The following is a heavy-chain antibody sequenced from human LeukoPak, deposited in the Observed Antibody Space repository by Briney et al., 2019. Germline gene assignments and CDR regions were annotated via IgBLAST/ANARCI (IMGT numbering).Heavy chain of an antibody. Sequence: GASVKVSCKASGYTFTSYDINWVRQATGQGLEWMGWMNPNSGNTGYAQKFQGRVTMTRNTSISTAYMELSSLRSEDTAVYYCARDVRRSGYCSGGSCYSRLGYWGQGTLVTVSS. V-gene: IGHV1-8*01. CDR1: GYTFTSYD. CDR2: MNPNSGNT. D-gene: IGHD2-15*01. J-gene: IGHJ4*02. CDR3: ARDVRRSGYCSGGSCYSRLGY.